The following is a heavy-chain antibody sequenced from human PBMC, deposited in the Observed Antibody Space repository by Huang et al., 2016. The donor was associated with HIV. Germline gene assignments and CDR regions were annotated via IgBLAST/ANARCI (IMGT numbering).Heavy chain of an antibody. V-gene: IGHV4-61*09. Sequence: QGQLQESGPGLVKPSQTLYLTCAVSGGSIRSGSYYWSGIRQPSGKGLEWIVEIYTIGPTNDNPSLNSRVTRSIDTTKNQFSLNLSFVTAADTAVYYCARSGDGGKSPMDVWGKGTTVTVSS. CDR1: GGSIRSGSYY. J-gene: IGHJ6*03. CDR3: ARSGDGGKSPMDV. CDR2: IYTIGPT. D-gene: IGHD2-15*01.